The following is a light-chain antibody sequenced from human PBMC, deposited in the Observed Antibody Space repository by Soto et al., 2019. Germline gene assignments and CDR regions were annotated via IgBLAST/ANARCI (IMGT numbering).Light chain of an antibody. CDR1: ESVSSN. Sequence: EIVMTQSPATLSVSPGERATLSCRASESVSSNLAWYLQKPGQAPSLLIYGASTRAPGIPARFSGSGSGTEFTLTISSLQSGDFAVYYCQQYNNWPRTFGQGTKVEIK. V-gene: IGKV3D-15*01. CDR3: QQYNNWPRT. CDR2: GAS. J-gene: IGKJ1*01.